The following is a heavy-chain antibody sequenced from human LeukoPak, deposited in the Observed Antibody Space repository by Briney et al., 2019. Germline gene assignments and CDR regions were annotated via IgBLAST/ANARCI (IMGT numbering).Heavy chain of an antibody. D-gene: IGHD3-16*01. CDR2: IGQDGSET. J-gene: IGHJ4*02. CDR3: ASGRHDFVH. V-gene: IGHV3-7*01. CDR1: GLTFNDYW. Sequence: PGGSLRLSCSVSGLTFNDYWMTWVRQAPGKGLEWVANIGQDGSETSYVDSVKGRFTISRDNAKTSLFLQMNSVTVEDTGVYYCASGRHDFVHWGQGTLVTVAS.